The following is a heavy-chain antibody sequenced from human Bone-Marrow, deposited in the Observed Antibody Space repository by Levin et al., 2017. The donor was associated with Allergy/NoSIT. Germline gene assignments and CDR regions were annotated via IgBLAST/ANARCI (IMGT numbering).Heavy chain of an antibody. J-gene: IGHJ6*03. CDR2: IIPIFGTA. V-gene: IGHV1-69*13. D-gene: IGHD2-2*03. CDR3: ATQRGGESFRLGIVVVPAAIVYYMDV. CDR1: GGTFSSYA. Sequence: GASVKVSCKASGGTFSSYAISWVRQAPGQGLEWMGGIIPIFGTANYAQKFQGRVTITADESTSTAYMELSSLRSEDTAVYYCATQRGGESFRLGIVVVPAAIVYYMDVWGKGTTVTVSS.